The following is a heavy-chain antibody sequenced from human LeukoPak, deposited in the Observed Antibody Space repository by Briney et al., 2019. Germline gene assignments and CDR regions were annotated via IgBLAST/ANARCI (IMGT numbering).Heavy chain of an antibody. Sequence: GGSLRLSRAASGFAFSSFGMHWVRQAPGKGLEWVAVIWYDGTNKYYADSVKGRFTISRDNSKNTLYLQMNSLRAEDTAVYYCARATVTRWFDPWGQGTLVTVSS. CDR2: IWYDGTNK. CDR1: GFAFSSFG. J-gene: IGHJ5*02. V-gene: IGHV3-33*01. D-gene: IGHD4-17*01. CDR3: ARATVTRWFDP.